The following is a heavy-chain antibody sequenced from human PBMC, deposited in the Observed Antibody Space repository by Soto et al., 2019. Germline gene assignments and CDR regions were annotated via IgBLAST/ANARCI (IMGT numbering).Heavy chain of an antibody. V-gene: IGHV5-51*01. CDR1: GYSFTPFW. J-gene: IGHJ3*02. CDR3: ASRKKTTDAFDI. CDR2: IYPGDSDT. Sequence: PGESLKISCKASGYSFTPFWIGWVRQMPGKGLEWMGFIYPGDSDTRYSPSFQDQVTIPADKSISTAYLQWSSLKASDTAIYYCASRKKTTDAFDIWGQGTMVTVSS. D-gene: IGHD1-1*01.